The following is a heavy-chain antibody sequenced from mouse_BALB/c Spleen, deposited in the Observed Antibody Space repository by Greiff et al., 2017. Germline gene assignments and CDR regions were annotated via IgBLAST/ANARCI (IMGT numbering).Heavy chain of an antibody. J-gene: IGHJ2*01. V-gene: IGHV5-6-5*01. CDR1: GFTFSSYA. D-gene: IGHD2-4*01. Sequence: EVKVVESGGGLVKPGGSLKLSCAASGFTFSSYAMSWVRQTPEKRLEWVASISSGGSTYYPDSVKGRFTISRDNARNILYLQMSSLRSEDTAMYYCARGGGLRFPFDYWGQGTTLTVSS. CDR3: ARGGGLRFPFDY. CDR2: ISSGGST.